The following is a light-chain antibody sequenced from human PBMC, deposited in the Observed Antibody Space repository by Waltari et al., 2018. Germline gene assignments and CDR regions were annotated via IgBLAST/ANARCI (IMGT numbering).Light chain of an antibody. J-gene: IGLJ3*02. V-gene: IGLV3-19*01. CDR3: NSRDSSGNLVV. CDR1: SLRNYY. CDR2: DNN. Sequence: SSELTQDPAVSVALGQTVRITCQGDSLRNYYATWYQQKPGQAPILVIYDNNNRPSGIPDRISGSTSGNTASLTITGAQAEDEADYYCNSRDSSGNLVVFGGGTKLTVL.